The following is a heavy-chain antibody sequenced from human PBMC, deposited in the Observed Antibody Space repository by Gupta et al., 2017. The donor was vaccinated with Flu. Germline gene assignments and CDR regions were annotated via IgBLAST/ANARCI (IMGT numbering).Heavy chain of an antibody. CDR2: SKTDGGTT. CDR3: TTDPSAIVVVPAATDPLYYYYYYMDV. D-gene: IGHD2-2*01. Sequence: SKTDGGTTDYAAPVKGRFTISRDDSKNTLYLQMNSLKTEDTAVYYCTTDPSAIVVVPAATDPLYYYYYYMDVWGKGTTVTVSS. J-gene: IGHJ6*03. V-gene: IGHV3-15*01.